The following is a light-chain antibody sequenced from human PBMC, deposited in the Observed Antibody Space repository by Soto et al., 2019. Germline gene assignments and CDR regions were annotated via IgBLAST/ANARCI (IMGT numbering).Light chain of an antibody. CDR2: GAS. CDR1: QSVSSSY. V-gene: IGKV3-20*01. Sequence: EIVLTQSPGTLSLSPGERATLSCRASQSVSSSYLAWYQQKPGQAPRLLIYGASGRATGIPDRFSGSGSGTVFTLTISRLEPEDFAVYYCQQYGSSPPVTSGQGTRLEIK. CDR3: QQYGSSPPVT. J-gene: IGKJ5*01.